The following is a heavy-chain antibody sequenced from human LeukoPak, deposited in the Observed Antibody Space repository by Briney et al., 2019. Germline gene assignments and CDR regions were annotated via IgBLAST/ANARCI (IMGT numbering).Heavy chain of an antibody. J-gene: IGHJ6*03. V-gene: IGHV1-18*01. CDR2: ISAYNGNT. D-gene: IGHD3-3*01. CDR3: ARDRAPKYYDFWSGPDYMDV. CDR1: GYTFTSYG. Sequence: GASVKVSCKASGYTFTSYGISWVRQAPGQGLEWMGWISAYNGNTNYAQKLQGRVTMTTDTSTSTAYLELRSLRSDDTAVYYFARDRAPKYYDFWSGPDYMDVWGKGTTVTVSS.